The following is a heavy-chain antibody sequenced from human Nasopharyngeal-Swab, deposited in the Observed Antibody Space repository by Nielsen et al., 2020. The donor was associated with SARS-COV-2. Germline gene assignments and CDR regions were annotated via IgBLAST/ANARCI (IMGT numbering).Heavy chain of an antibody. Sequence: VRQAPGKGLEWVSYISSSTIYYADSVKGRFTISRDNAKNSLYLQMNSLRDEDTAVYYCAREELGYCSGGSCLPFDYWGQGTLVTVSS. CDR3: AREELGYCSGGSCLPFDY. J-gene: IGHJ4*02. V-gene: IGHV3-48*02. D-gene: IGHD2-15*01. CDR2: ISSSTI.